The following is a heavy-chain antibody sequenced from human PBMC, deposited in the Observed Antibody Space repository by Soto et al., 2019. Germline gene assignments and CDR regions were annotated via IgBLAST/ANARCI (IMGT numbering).Heavy chain of an antibody. J-gene: IGHJ4*02. CDR1: GFSFSDYD. CDR2: IWHRDGNT. Sequence: GGSLRLSCAASGFSFSDYDMSWVRQAPGKGLEWVSVIWHRDGNTYYADSVKGRFTISRDNSKNTLYLQMNSLRAEDTAVYYCARDNENVEMATTPGPLDYWGQGTLVTVSS. CDR3: ARDNENVEMATTPGPLDY. V-gene: IGHV3-66*01. D-gene: IGHD5-12*01.